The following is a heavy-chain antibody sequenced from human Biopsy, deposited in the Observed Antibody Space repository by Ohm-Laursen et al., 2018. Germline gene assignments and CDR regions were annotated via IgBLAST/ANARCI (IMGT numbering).Heavy chain of an antibody. CDR2: IFYSGII. J-gene: IGHJ5*02. Sequence: GTLSLTCTVSGGSVSSNTNYWAWIRQPPGKGLEWIGSIFYSGIIYYNPSLKSRVSISIDTSKNQSSLNLNSVTAADTAVYYCARHPTGFWFDPWGQGTLVIVSS. CDR1: GGSVSSNTNY. V-gene: IGHV4-39*01. CDR3: ARHPTGFWFDP.